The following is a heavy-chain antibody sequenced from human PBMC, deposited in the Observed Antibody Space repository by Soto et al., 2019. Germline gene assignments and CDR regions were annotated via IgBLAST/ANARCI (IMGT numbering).Heavy chain of an antibody. CDR1: GGSITSDY. CDR3: GRVRSGHYADY. D-gene: IGHD3-10*01. J-gene: IGHJ4*02. V-gene: IGHV4-59*01. CDR2: IYYSGAT. Sequence: SETLSLTCTVSGGSITSDYWSWIRQPPGKELEWIGYIYYSGATSYNPSLKSRVTISIDTSKNQFSLKLTSVTAADTAVFYCGRVRSGHYADYWGQGALVTVSS.